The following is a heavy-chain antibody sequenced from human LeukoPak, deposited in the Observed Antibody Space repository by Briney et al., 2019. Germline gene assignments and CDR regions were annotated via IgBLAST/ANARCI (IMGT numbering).Heavy chain of an antibody. CDR1: GFTFSSYA. V-gene: IGHV3-23*01. J-gene: IGHJ4*02. CDR2: ISGSGDST. CDR3: VLRTPGNYLDY. Sequence: GGSLRLSCAASGFTFSSYAMSWVRQAPGKGLEWVSAISGSGDSTYYADSVKGRFTISRDNSKNTLYLQVNSLRAEDTAVYYCVLRTPGNYLDYWGQGILVTVSS. D-gene: IGHD2/OR15-2a*01.